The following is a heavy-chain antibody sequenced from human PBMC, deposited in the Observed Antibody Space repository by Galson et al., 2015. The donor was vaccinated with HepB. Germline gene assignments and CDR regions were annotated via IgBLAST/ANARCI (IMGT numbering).Heavy chain of an antibody. CDR2: IYPGDSDT. J-gene: IGHJ4*02. D-gene: IGHD2-15*01. V-gene: IGHV5-51*01. CDR3: ARCESDVVVVAATSLVFDY. Sequence: QSGAEVKKPGESLKISCKGSGYSFTSYWIGWVRQMPGKGLEWMGIIYPGDSDTRYSPSFQGQVTISADKSISTAYLQWSSLKASDTAMYYCARCESDVVVVAATSLVFDYWGQGTLVTVSS. CDR1: GYSFTSYW.